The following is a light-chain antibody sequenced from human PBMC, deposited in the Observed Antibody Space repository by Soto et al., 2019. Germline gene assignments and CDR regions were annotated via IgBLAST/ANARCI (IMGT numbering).Light chain of an antibody. CDR3: QQYGSSPLT. CDR2: GTS. J-gene: IGKJ4*01. Sequence: EIVLTQSACTLSLSPGERATLSCRASQSVRSSYLAWYQQKPGQAPRLLIYGTSSRATGIPDRFSGSGSGTDFTLTISGLEPEDFAVYYCQQYGSSPLTFGGGTKVDVK. V-gene: IGKV3-20*01. CDR1: QSVRSSY.